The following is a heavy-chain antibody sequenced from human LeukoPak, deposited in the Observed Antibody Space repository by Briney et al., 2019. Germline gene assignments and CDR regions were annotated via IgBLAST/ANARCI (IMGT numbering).Heavy chain of an antibody. CDR3: AKVFAGDNYYDSSGYYSASFDY. CDR1: GFSFSNYA. Sequence: GGSLRLSCAASGFSFSNYAMSWVRQAPGKGLEWVSGISGSGGSTYYADSVKGRFTVSRDNSKNTLYLLTNSLRAEDTAVYYCAKVFAGDNYYDSSGYYSASFDYWGQGTLVTVSS. D-gene: IGHD3-22*01. CDR2: ISGSGGST. V-gene: IGHV3-23*01. J-gene: IGHJ4*02.